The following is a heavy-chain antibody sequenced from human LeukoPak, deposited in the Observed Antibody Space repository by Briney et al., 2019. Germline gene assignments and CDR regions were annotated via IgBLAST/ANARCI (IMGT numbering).Heavy chain of an antibody. CDR2: IDYSGST. CDR3: ALDISNYYFRGMNV. J-gene: IGHJ6*02. CDR1: SGSISGYY. D-gene: IGHD3-9*01. Sequence: SETLSLTCAVYSGSISGYYWSWIRQSPGSGLEWIGQIDYSGSTNYNPSLKSRVTISVDTSKNQFSLKLNSVTAADTAVYFCALDISNYYFRGMNVWGQGTTATVSS. V-gene: IGHV4-34*01.